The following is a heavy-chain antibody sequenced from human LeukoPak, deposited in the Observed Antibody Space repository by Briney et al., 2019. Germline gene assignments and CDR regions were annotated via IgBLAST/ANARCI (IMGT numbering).Heavy chain of an antibody. CDR2: IYWYGGRT. CDR1: GFTLDDYG. V-gene: IGHV3-20*04. J-gene: IGHJ4*02. Sequence: GGSLRLSCAPSGFTLDDYGMIWVRHAPGKGREWVSGIYWYGGRTVYADSVTGRFTISRDNAKNSLYLQMTSLRAEDTVLYYGARDRGGNYGDYECVYWGQGTLVTVSS. CDR3: ARDRGGNYGDYECVY. D-gene: IGHD4-17*01.